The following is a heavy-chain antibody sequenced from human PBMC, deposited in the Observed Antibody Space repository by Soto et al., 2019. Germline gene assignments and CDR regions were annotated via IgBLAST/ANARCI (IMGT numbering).Heavy chain of an antibody. J-gene: IGHJ4*02. CDR2: ISYDGSNK. D-gene: IGHD6-13*01. Sequence: QVQLVESGGGVVQPGRSLRLSCAASGFTFSSYAMHWVRQAPGKGLEWVAVISYDGSNKYYADSVKGRFTISRDNSKNTLYLQMNSLRAEDTAVYYCAKTGIARTEEADYWGQGTLVTVSS. CDR3: AKTGIARTEEADY. CDR1: GFTFSSYA. V-gene: IGHV3-30-3*02.